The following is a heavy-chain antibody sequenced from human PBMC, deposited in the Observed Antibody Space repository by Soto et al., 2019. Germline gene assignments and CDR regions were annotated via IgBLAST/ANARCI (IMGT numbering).Heavy chain of an antibody. Sequence: PSETLSLTCAVYGGSFSGYYWSWIRQPPGKGLEWIGEINHSGSTNYNPSLKSRVTISVDTSKNQFSLKLSSVTAADTAVYYCARGAGSSSPTDYYYYYYMDFWGKGTTVTVAS. CDR1: GGSFSGYY. CDR2: INHSGST. CDR3: ARGAGSSSPTDYYYYYYMDF. J-gene: IGHJ6*03. D-gene: IGHD6-6*01. V-gene: IGHV4-34*01.